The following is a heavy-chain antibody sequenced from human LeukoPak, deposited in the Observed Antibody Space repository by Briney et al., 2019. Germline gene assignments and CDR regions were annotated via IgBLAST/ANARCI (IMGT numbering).Heavy chain of an antibody. J-gene: IGHJ5*02. Sequence: PSETLSLTCTVSGGSISSYYWSWIRQPPGKGLEWIGYIYYSGSTNYNPSLKSRVTISVDTSKNQFSPKLSSVTAADTAVYYCAAAGTHWFDPWGQGTLVTVSS. CDR3: AAAGTHWFDP. V-gene: IGHV4-59*01. CDR1: GGSISSYY. D-gene: IGHD6-13*01. CDR2: IYYSGST.